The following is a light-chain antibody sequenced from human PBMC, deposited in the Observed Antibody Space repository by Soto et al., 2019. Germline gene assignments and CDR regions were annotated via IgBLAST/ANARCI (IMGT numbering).Light chain of an antibody. CDR3: AAWDDSLSGPV. V-gene: IGLV1-47*01. CDR1: SSNIGSNY. Sequence: QSVLTQPPSASETPGQRVTISCSGSSSNIGSNYVYWYQQLPGTAPKLLIYRNNQRPSGVPDRFSGSKSGTSDSLAISGLRSEDEADYYCAAWDDSLSGPVFGGGTQLTVL. J-gene: IGLJ7*01. CDR2: RNN.